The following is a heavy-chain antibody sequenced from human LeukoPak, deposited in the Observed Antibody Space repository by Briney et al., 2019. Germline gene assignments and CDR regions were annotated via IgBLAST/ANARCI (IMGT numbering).Heavy chain of an antibody. Sequence: QTGGSLKLSCAASVFTFSGSAIHWVRQASGKGLEWVGRIRSKANSYTTAYAATVKGRFTISRDDSKNTAYLHMNSLKTEDTAVYYCTKSIAAAGTDAFDIWGQGTMVTVSS. CDR3: TKSIAAAGTDAFDI. CDR1: VFTFSGSA. V-gene: IGHV3-73*01. CDR2: IRSKANSYTT. J-gene: IGHJ3*02. D-gene: IGHD6-13*01.